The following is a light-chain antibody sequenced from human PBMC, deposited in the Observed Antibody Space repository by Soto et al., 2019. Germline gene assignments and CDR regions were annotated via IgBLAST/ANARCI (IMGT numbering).Light chain of an antibody. Sequence: QSALTQPASVSGSPGQSITISCTGTSSDVGSYNLVSWYQQHPGKAPKLMIYEVSKRPSGVSNRFSSSKSGNTASLTISGLQAEDEADYYCCSYAGTIYVFGTGTKVSVL. CDR2: EVS. CDR1: SSDVGSYNL. V-gene: IGLV2-23*02. J-gene: IGLJ1*01. CDR3: CSYAGTIYV.